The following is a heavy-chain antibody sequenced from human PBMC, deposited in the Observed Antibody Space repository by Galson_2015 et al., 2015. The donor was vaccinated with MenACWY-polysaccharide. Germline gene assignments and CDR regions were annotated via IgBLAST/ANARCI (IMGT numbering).Heavy chain of an antibody. CDR1: GYSFTSYD. CDR3: ARVGYSNDFDY. Sequence: SVKVSCKASGYSFTSYDINWVRQATGQGLEWMGWMNHKTGDAGFAQKFQGRVTMTRDTSISTACMELSSLRSEDTAVYYCARVGYSNDFDYWGQGTLVTVSS. D-gene: IGHD5-18*01. CDR2: MNHKTGDA. J-gene: IGHJ4*02. V-gene: IGHV1-8*01.